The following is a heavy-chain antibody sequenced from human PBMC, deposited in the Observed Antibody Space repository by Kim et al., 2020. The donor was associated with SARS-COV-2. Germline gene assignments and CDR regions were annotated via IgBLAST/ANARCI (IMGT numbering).Heavy chain of an antibody. CDR1: GFTFSNYW. CDR3: WSGGRITTFGVVIEDAFYI. CDR2: IKQDGSEK. V-gene: IGHV3-7*03. J-gene: IGHJ3*02. D-gene: IGHD3-3*01. Sequence: GGSLRLSCAASGFTFSNYWRSWVRQAPGKGLEWVANIKQDGSEKYYVDSVKGRLTISRDNAKNSLYLQMNSLRAEDSDGYYCWSGGRITTFGVVIEDAFYIWRQGRMVTVSP.